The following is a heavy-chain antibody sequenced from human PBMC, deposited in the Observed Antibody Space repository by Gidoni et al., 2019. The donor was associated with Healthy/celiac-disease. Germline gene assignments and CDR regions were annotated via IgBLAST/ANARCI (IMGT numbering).Heavy chain of an antibody. V-gene: IGHV3-33*01. D-gene: IGHD6-13*01. Sequence: QVQLVESGGVVVQPGRSLRLSCAASGFTFSSYGMHWVRQAPGKGLEWVAVIWYDGSNKYYADSVKGRFTISRDNSKNTLYLQMNSLRAEDTAVYYCARDEQLVSWYFDLWGRGTLVTVSS. CDR1: GFTFSSYG. CDR2: IWYDGSNK. J-gene: IGHJ2*01. CDR3: ARDEQLVSWYFDL.